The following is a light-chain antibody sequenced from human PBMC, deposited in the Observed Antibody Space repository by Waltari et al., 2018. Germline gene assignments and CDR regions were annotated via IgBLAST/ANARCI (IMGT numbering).Light chain of an antibody. Sequence: QSPLAPPASVSGSPGQSLPLPCTGTSPDVGGYNYVSWYQQHPGKAPKLVIFDVDNRPSGVSNRFSGSKSGNTASLTISGLQPEDESDYYCCSFTSRSTWVFGGGTKLTVL. CDR2: DVD. CDR1: SPDVGGYNY. CDR3: CSFTSRSTWV. J-gene: IGLJ3*02. V-gene: IGLV2-14*01.